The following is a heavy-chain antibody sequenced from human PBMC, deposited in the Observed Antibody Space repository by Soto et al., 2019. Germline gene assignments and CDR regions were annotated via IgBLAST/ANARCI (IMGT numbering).Heavy chain of an antibody. CDR3: ASHAPDYGDYESLYYYYGMDV. D-gene: IGHD4-17*01. V-gene: IGHV1-69*04. J-gene: IGHJ6*02. CDR2: IIPILGIA. CDR1: GYTFTSYG. Sequence: SVKVSCKASGYTFTSYGISWVRQAPGQGLEWMGRIIPILGIANYAQKFQGRVTITADKSTSTAYMELSSLRSEDTAVYYCASHAPDYGDYESLYYYYGMDVRGQGTTVTVPS.